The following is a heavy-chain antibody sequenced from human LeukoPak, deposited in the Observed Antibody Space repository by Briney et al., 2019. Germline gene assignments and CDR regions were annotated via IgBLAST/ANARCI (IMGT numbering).Heavy chain of an antibody. J-gene: IGHJ4*02. D-gene: IGHD3-16*01. CDR2: IYPGDSDT. CDR3: ARPGQLGEYTPYHFDY. CDR1: GYRFTSYW. Sequence: GEALKISCQGSGYRFTSYWIGWVRQMPGKGLEWMGIIYPGDSDTRYSPSFQGQVTISADKSISTAYLQWSSLKASDTAMYYCARPGQLGEYTPYHFDYWGQGILVTVSS. V-gene: IGHV5-51*01.